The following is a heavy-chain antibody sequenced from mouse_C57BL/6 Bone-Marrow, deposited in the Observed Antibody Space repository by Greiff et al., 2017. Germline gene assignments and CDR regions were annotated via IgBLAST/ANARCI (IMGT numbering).Heavy chain of an antibody. J-gene: IGHJ4*01. Sequence: EVKVVESGEGLVKPGGSLKLSCAASGFTFSSYAMSWVRQTPEKRLEWVAYISSGGDYIYYADTVKGRFTISRDNARNTLYLQMSSLKSEDTAMYYCTRDQDGNYGFYAMDYWGQGTSVTVSS. CDR1: GFTFSSYA. CDR3: TRDQDGNYGFYAMDY. CDR2: ISSGGDYI. V-gene: IGHV5-9-1*02. D-gene: IGHD2-1*01.